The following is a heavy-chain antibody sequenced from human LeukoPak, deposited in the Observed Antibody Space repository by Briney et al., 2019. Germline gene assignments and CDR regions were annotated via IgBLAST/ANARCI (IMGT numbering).Heavy chain of an antibody. CDR3: AKDEPITIFGVVIIFDY. V-gene: IGHV3-23*01. Sequence: GGSLRLSCAAPGFTFSSYAMSWVRQAPGKGLEWVSAISGSGGSTYYADSVKGRFTISRDNSKNTLYLQMNSLRAEDTAVYYCAKDEPITIFGVVIIFDYWGQGTLVTVSS. D-gene: IGHD3-3*01. CDR1: GFTFSSYA. CDR2: ISGSGGST. J-gene: IGHJ4*02.